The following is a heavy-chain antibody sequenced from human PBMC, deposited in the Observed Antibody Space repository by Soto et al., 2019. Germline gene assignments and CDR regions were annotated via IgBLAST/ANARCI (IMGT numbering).Heavy chain of an antibody. J-gene: IGHJ3*01. V-gene: IGHV4-4*02. CDR2: IYHSGSS. Sequence: QVQLQESGPGLVKPSATLSLTCTVSSDSISTEKWWSWVSQPPGKGRAWIGEIYHSGSSHYSPSLKRRVIKSQGKSKNQFSLKLRSVTAADTAVYYCAKGGGNCSVGVCYAFEVWGQGTMVSFSS. D-gene: IGHD2-8*02. CDR3: AKGGGNCSVGVCYAFEV. CDR1: SDSISTEKW.